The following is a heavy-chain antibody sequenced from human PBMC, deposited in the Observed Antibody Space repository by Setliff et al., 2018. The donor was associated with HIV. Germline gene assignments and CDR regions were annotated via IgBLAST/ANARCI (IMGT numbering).Heavy chain of an antibody. CDR3: ARVFSSSPTAGD. CDR1: GYTFIKYA. J-gene: IGHJ4*02. Sequence: ASVKVSCKASGYTFIKYAMSWVRQAPGQGLEWMGWINTNTGNPTYAQAFTGRFVFSLDTSVNTTYLHIISLKAEDTAVYYCARVFSSSPTAGDWGQGTLVTVSS. V-gene: IGHV7-4-1*02. D-gene: IGHD6-13*01. CDR2: INTNTGNP.